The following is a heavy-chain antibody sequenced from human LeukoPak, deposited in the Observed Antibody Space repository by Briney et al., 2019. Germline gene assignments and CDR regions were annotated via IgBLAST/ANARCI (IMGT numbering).Heavy chain of an antibody. V-gene: IGHV3-11*03. CDR3: AKGNCRGTSCYSDY. CDR2: ISGSSSYT. Sequence: GGSLRLSCAASGCTFSDYYMSWIRQAPGKGLEWVSHISGSSSYTKYADSVKGRFTISRDNAKNSLYLQMNSLRAEDTAVYYCAKGNCRGTSCYSDYWGQGTLVTVSS. J-gene: IGHJ4*02. CDR1: GCTFSDYY. D-gene: IGHD2-2*02.